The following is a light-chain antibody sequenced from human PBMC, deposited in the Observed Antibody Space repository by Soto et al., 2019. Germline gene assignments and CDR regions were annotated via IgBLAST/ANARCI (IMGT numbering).Light chain of an antibody. CDR3: QQYGSSPIT. V-gene: IGKV3-20*01. CDR1: QSFSSSY. Sequence: EIVLTQSPGTLSLSPGERATLSCRASQSFSSSYLAWYQQKSGQAPRLLIYDAYSRATGIQDRFSGSGSGTDFTLTIRRLEPEDFAVYYCQQYGSSPITFGQGTRLENK. CDR2: DAY. J-gene: IGKJ5*01.